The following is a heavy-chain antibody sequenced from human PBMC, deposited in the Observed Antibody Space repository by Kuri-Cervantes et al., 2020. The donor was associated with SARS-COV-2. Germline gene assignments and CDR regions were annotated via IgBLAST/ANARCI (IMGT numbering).Heavy chain of an antibody. CDR2: ISSSGSTI. J-gene: IGHJ4*02. Sequence: GESLKISCAASGFTFSGHWIHWVRQAPGKGLEWVSYISSSGSTIYYADSVKGRFTISRDNAKNSLYLQMNSLRAEDTAVYYCARDYGGAAAGTFFDYWGQGTLVTVSS. CDR1: GFTFSGHW. V-gene: IGHV3-48*04. D-gene: IGHD6-13*01. CDR3: ARDYGGAAAGTFFDY.